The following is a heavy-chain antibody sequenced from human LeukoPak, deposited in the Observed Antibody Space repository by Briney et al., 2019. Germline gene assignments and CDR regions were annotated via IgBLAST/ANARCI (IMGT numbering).Heavy chain of an antibody. CDR3: ASGIQPRLSWFFDL. CDR2: IKRDGNEK. D-gene: IGHD5-18*01. V-gene: IGHV3-7*03. J-gene: IGHJ2*01. CDR1: GFTYSSYW. Sequence: GGSLRLSCAASGFTYSSYWMTWVRQAPGKGLEWVANIKRDGNEKYYMDSVKGRFTISRDNAKNSMYLQMNSLRAEDTAVYYCASGIQPRLSWFFDLWGRGTQVIVSS.